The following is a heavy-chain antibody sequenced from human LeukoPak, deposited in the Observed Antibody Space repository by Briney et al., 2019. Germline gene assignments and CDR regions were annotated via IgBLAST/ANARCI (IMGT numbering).Heavy chain of an antibody. Sequence: GGSLRLSCAASGFTFSSYEMNWVRQAPGKGLEWVAVISYDGSNKYYADSVKGRFTISRDNSKNTLYLQMNSLRAEDTAVYYCARDQAINNWFDPWGQGTLVTVSS. J-gene: IGHJ5*02. CDR1: GFTFSSYE. CDR3: ARDQAINNWFDP. CDR2: ISYDGSNK. V-gene: IGHV3-30*04.